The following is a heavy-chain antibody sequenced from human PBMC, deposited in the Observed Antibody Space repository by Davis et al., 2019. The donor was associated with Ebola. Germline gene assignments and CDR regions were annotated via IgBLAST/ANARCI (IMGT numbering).Heavy chain of an antibody. J-gene: IGHJ6*02. D-gene: IGHD2-15*01. Sequence: AASVTVSCKASGYTFTSYAMHWVRQAPGQRLEWMGWINAGNGNTKYSQKFQGRVTITRDTSASTAYMELSSLRSEDTAVYYCATPYCSGGSCYSTYYYGMDVWGQGTTVTVSS. V-gene: IGHV1-3*01. CDR3: ATPYCSGGSCYSTYYYGMDV. CDR1: GYTFTSYA. CDR2: INAGNGNT.